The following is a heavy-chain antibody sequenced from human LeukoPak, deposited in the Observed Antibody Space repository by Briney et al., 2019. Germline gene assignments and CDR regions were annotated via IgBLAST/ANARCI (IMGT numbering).Heavy chain of an antibody. CDR1: GYTFTSYG. CDR3: AERNLDYYGSGSYYNWFDP. J-gene: IGHJ5*02. D-gene: IGHD3-10*01. V-gene: IGHV1-69*13. Sequence: SVKVSCKASGYTFTSYGISWVRQAPGQGVEWMGGIIPIFGTANYAQKFQGRVTITADESTSTAYMELSSLRSEDTAVYYCAERNLDYYGSGSYYNWFDPWGQGTLVTVSS. CDR2: IIPIFGTA.